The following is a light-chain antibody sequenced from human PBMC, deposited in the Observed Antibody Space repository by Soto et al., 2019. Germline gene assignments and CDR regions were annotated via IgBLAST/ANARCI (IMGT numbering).Light chain of an antibody. Sequence: DIQMTQSPSSLSASVGDRVTITCQASQDIRNYLNWYQQKPGKAPNLLIYDASKLKTGVPSRFSGSGSGTDFTFTISSPQPEDIATYYCQHYDNLPRDLTFGGGTKVEIK. CDR3: QHYDNLPRDLT. J-gene: IGKJ4*01. CDR1: QDIRNY. V-gene: IGKV1-33*01. CDR2: DAS.